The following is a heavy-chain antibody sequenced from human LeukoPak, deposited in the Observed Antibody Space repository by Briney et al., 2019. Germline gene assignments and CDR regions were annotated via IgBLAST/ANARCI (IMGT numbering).Heavy chain of an antibody. V-gene: IGHV3-23*01. CDR1: GFTFSHYA. J-gene: IGHJ4*02. CDR2: VSARGGST. Sequence: GGSLILSCASSGFTFSHYAMSSLRQAPGMGLEWVSAVSARGGSTYYADSVKGRFTIPRDNSKSTLYLQMTTLKAADTALYYCAKRIEAAGPYFDSWGQGTLVTVSS. CDR3: AKRIEAAGPYFDS. D-gene: IGHD6-13*01.